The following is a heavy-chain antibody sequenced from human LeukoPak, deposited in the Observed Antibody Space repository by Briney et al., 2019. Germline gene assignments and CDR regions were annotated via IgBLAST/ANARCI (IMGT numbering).Heavy chain of an antibody. Sequence: VASVKVSCKASGYTFTSYDINWVRQATGQGLEWTGWMNPNSGNTGYAQKFQGRVTMTRNTSISTAYTELSSLRSDDTAVYYCARVKRRGERPIDYWGQGTLVTVSS. CDR3: ARVKRRGERPIDY. CDR1: GYTFTSYD. D-gene: IGHD3-10*01. V-gene: IGHV1-8*01. CDR2: MNPNSGNT. J-gene: IGHJ4*02.